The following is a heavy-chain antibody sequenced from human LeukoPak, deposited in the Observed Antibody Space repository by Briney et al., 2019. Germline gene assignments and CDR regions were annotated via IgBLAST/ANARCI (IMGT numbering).Heavy chain of an antibody. V-gene: IGHV3-23*01. CDR1: GFMFSSYA. J-gene: IGHJ4*02. Sequence: GGSLRLSCAASGFMFSSYAMNWVRQAPGKGLEWVSSISSSGGSTYYADSVKGRFTISRDNSKNTLYLQMNSLRAEDTAVYYCAKPKFYGDYSFDYWGQGTLVTVSS. CDR2: ISSSGGST. D-gene: IGHD4-17*01. CDR3: AKPKFYGDYSFDY.